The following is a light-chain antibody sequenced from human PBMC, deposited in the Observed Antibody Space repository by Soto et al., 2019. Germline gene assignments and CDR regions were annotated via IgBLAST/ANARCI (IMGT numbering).Light chain of an antibody. J-gene: IGKJ1*01. CDR2: GAS. CDR1: QSVSTD. CDR3: QQYDTWPRT. V-gene: IGKV3-15*01. Sequence: ELVMPQSPVTLSVSPGARSTLSGRASQSVSTDFAWYLQKPGQAPRLLIYGASTRATAVPARFTASGSGTEFTLSISSLQSDEFGVYYCQQYDTWPRTFGQGTKVDIK.